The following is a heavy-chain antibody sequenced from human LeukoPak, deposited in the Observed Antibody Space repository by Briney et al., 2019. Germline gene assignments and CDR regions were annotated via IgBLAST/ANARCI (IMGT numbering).Heavy chain of an antibody. J-gene: IGHJ4*02. CDR2: IFHNGTS. D-gene: IGHD1-26*01. CDR1: GGSMTTGNW. CDR3: ARRPQSIVGAIRPFDY. V-gene: IGHV4-4*02. Sequence: SGTLSLTCAVSGGSMTTGNWWTWVRQSPDKGLEWIGEIFHNGTSNYNPSLKSRVTISVDTSKNQFSLKLSSVTAADTAVYYCARRPQSIVGAIRPFDYWGQGTLVTVSS.